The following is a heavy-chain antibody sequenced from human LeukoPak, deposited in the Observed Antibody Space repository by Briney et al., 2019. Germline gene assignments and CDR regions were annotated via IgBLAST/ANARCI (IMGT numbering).Heavy chain of an antibody. Sequence: GASVKVSCKASGGTVSSYAISWVRQAPGQGLEWMGGIIPIFGTANYAQKFQGRVTITADKSTSTAYMELSSLRSEDTAVYYCALRGAVTTNFDYWGQGTLVTVSS. D-gene: IGHD4-17*01. J-gene: IGHJ4*02. CDR3: ALRGAVTTNFDY. CDR2: IIPIFGTA. CDR1: GGTVSSYA. V-gene: IGHV1-69*06.